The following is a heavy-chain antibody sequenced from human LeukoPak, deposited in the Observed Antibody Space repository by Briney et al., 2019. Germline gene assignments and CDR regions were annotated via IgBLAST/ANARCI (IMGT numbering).Heavy chain of an antibody. Sequence: PSETLSLTCTVSGGSISSYYWSWIRQPPGKGLEWIGYIYYSGSTNYNPSLKSRVTISVDTSKNQFSLKLSSVTAADTAVYYCARHGSGNYYNYYYGMDVWGQGTTVTVSS. D-gene: IGHD3-10*01. V-gene: IGHV4-59*08. CDR2: IYYSGST. J-gene: IGHJ6*02. CDR3: ARHGSGNYYNYYYGMDV. CDR1: GGSISSYY.